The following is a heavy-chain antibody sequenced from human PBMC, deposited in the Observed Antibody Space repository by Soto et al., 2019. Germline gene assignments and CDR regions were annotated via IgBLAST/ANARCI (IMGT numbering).Heavy chain of an antibody. CDR1: GGTFSSYT. CDR2: IIPILGIA. Sequence: QVQLVQSGAEVKKPGSSVKVSCKASGGTFSSYTISWVRQAPGQGLEWMGRIIPILGIANYAQKFQGRVTITADKSPSTADRELSSLRTEDTAVYYCARDGADIVVVPAAMAPYYYYGMDVWGQGTTVTVSS. D-gene: IGHD2-2*01. V-gene: IGHV1-69*08. J-gene: IGHJ6*02. CDR3: ARDGADIVVVPAAMAPYYYYGMDV.